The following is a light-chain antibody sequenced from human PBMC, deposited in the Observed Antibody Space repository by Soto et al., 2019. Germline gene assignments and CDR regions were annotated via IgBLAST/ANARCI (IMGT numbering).Light chain of an antibody. CDR1: ESIDSN. CDR3: QQDSSYPRT. CDR2: GAS. Sequence: IVMTHSPATLSVSPWERAALSCSASESIDSNLAWYQQKPGQAPRLLIYGASTRASDIPARFSGTGSGAEFTLTISGLEPEDFATYYCQQDSSYPRTFGQGTKVDIK. J-gene: IGKJ1*01. V-gene: IGKV3-15*01.